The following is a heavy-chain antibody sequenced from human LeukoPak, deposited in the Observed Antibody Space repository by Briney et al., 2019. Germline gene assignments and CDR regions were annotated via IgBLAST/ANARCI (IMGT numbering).Heavy chain of an antibody. D-gene: IGHD1-26*01. CDR1: GFTVSSSY. CDR2: IYSDGST. CDR3: TRETGATDS. J-gene: IGHJ4*02. V-gene: IGHV3-66*01. Sequence: GGSLRLSCAVSGFTVSSSYMSWVRQAPEGKGLEWVSVIYSDGSTYYADSVKGRFTISRDNSKYMLYLQMNSLRAEDTGLYYCTRETGATDSWGQGALVTVSS.